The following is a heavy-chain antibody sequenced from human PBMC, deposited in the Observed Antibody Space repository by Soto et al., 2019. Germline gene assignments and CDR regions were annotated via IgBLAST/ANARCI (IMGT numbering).Heavy chain of an antibody. CDR2: ISGSGSNT. CDR3: AKALRYFDWLVRPWNAMDV. V-gene: IGHV3-23*04. J-gene: IGHJ6*02. CDR1: GFTVRDDY. Sequence: EVQLVESGGGLIQPGGSLRLSCACSGFTVRDDYMSWVRQAPGKGLEWVSAISGSGSNTYYADSVKGRFTISRDNSKNTLFLQMNSLRAEDTAVYYCAKALRYFDWLVRPWNAMDVWGQGTTVTVSS. D-gene: IGHD3-9*01.